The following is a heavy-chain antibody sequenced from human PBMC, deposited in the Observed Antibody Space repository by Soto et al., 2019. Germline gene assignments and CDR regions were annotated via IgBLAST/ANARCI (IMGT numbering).Heavy chain of an antibody. D-gene: IGHD6-13*01. Sequence: SETLSLTCTVSGGSISSYYWSWIRQPPGKGLEWIGYIYSTGSTNYNPALKSRVTMSVDTSRNQFSLKLSSVTAADTAVYYCARAAMGGSSWPFDYWGQGTLVTVSS. CDR2: IYSTGST. V-gene: IGHV4-59*12. CDR3: ARAAMGGSSWPFDY. CDR1: GGSISSYY. J-gene: IGHJ4*02.